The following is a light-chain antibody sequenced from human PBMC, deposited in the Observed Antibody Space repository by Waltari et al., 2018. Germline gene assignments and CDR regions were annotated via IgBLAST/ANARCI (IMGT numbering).Light chain of an antibody. CDR3: QQRTNWPMYT. J-gene: IGKJ2*01. Sequence: EIVLTQSPGTMPLSPGERATLTCRAIQSVTGYLAWYQHKPGQGPRLLLYGASNRATGIPARFSGSGSGTDFTLTINSLEPEDFAVYYCQQRTNWPMYTFGQGTKLEIK. CDR2: GAS. CDR1: QSVTGY. V-gene: IGKV3-11*01.